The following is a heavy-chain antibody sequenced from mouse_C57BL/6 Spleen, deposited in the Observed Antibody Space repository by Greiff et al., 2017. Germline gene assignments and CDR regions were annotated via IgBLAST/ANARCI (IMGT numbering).Heavy chain of an antibody. D-gene: IGHD1-1*01. CDR2: IRNKANGYTT. Sequence: EVQGVESGGGLVQPGGSLSLSCAASGFTFTDYYMSWVRQPPGKALEWLGFIRNKANGYTTEYSASVKGRFTISRDNSQSILYLQMNALRAEDSATYYCARYMGPSPLLLTVVATDYAMDYWGQGTSVTVSS. V-gene: IGHV7-3*01. J-gene: IGHJ4*01. CDR3: ARYMGPSPLLLTVVATDYAMDY. CDR1: GFTFTDYY.